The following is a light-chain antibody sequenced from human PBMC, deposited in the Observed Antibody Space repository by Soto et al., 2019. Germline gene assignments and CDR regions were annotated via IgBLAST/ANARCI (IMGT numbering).Light chain of an antibody. CDR1: RSNIGSNT. Sequence: QAVVTQPPSASGTPGQRVSISCSGSRSNIGSNTVNWYQQLPGTAPKLLIYNNNQRPSGVPDRFSGSKSGTSASLAISGLQSEDEADYYCATWDDSPIGYVVFGGGTQLTVL. J-gene: IGLJ2*01. CDR2: NNN. V-gene: IGLV1-44*01. CDR3: ATWDDSPIGYVV.